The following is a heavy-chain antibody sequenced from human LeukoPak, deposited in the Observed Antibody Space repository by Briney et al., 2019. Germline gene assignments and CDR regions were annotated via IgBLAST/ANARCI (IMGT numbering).Heavy chain of an antibody. CDR2: IYPGELDP. V-gene: IGHV5-51*01. J-gene: IGHJ4*02. CDR3: VTHGLGSSWFGFDY. Sequence: PGESLKTSFQGSGYPFTTYWIGGVRQMHGKGLEWMGIIYPGELDPRYSPSFQRQVTSSAEQSISTAYLQWSSLKASDSAMYYCVTHGLGSSWFGFDYWGQGTLVTVSS. D-gene: IGHD6-13*01. CDR1: GYPFTTYW.